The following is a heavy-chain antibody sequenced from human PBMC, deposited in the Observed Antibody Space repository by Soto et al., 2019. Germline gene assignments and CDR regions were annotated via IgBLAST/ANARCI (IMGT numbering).Heavy chain of an antibody. V-gene: IGHV3-23*01. CDR3: AKARPSGGYYYLEALDI. Sequence: GGSLRLSCAASGFTFSNFAMTWVRQAPGMGLEWVSVISDSGRSTYSADSVKGRFTISRDNSKNTLYLQMNSLRVEDTAVYYCAKARPSGGYYYLEALDIWHQGRMGTVSS. D-gene: IGHD3-22*01. CDR1: GFTFSNFA. J-gene: IGHJ3*02. CDR2: ISDSGRST.